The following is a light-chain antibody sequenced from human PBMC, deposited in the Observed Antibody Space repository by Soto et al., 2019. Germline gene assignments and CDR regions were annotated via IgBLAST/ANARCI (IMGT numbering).Light chain of an antibody. J-gene: IGLJ2*01. CDR3: QSYDSRLSVV. Sequence: QSVLTQPPSVSGAPGQRVTISRTGSSSNIGAGYDVHWYQQLPGTAPKLLIYGNSNRPSGVPDRFSGSKSGTSASLAITGLQAEDEADYYCQSYDSRLSVVFGGGTKLTVL. V-gene: IGLV1-40*01. CDR2: GNS. CDR1: SSNIGAGYD.